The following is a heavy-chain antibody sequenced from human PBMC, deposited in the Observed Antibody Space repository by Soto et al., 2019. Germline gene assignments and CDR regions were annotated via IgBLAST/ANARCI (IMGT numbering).Heavy chain of an antibody. V-gene: IGHV3-48*01. D-gene: IGHD3-10*01. CDR1: GFSFSGFS. CDR3: ARGSVYHGSGDDN. CDR2: ISRSSSTI. J-gene: IGHJ4*02. Sequence: EVQLVESGGGLVQPGGPLRPSWVAAGFSFSGFSMNWVGQAPGKGLEWVSDISRSSSTIYHADSVKGRFTISRDNAKNSLYLQMNSLRAEDTAVYYCARGSVYHGSGDDNWGQGILVTVSS.